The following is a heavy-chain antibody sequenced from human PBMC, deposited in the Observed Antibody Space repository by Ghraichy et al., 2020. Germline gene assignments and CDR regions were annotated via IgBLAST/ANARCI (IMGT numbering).Heavy chain of an antibody. J-gene: IGHJ2*01. Sequence: GGSLRLSCAASGFTVSSNYMSWVRQAPGKGLEWVSVIYSGGSTYYADSVKGRFTISRDNSKNTLYLQMNSLRAEDTAVYYCAREKYGDYWDTYWYFDLWGRGTLVTVSS. CDR2: IYSGGST. CDR1: GFTVSSNY. D-gene: IGHD4-17*01. V-gene: IGHV3-53*01. CDR3: AREKYGDYWDTYWYFDL.